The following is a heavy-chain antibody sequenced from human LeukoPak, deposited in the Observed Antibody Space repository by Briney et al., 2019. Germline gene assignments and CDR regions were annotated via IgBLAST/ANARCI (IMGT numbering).Heavy chain of an antibody. CDR2: IWYDGRGK. V-gene: IGHV3-33*01. J-gene: IGHJ4*02. D-gene: IGHD2-15*01. Sequence: PGGSLRLSCAASRFTFTDYGMHWVRQPPGKGLEWWALIWYDGRGKYYADSVKGRFTISRDNSKNTLNLQMNSLRAEDTAVYYCARDWCGGGSCYYFDHWGQGTLVTVSS. CDR1: RFTFTDYG. CDR3: ARDWCGGGSCYYFDH.